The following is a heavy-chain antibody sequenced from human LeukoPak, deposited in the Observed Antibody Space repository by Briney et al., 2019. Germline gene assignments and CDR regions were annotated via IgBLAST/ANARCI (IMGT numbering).Heavy chain of an antibody. CDR1: GGSFSGYY. CDR2: INHSGST. CDR3: ASPWGYGSGI. J-gene: IGHJ4*02. V-gene: IGHV4-34*01. D-gene: IGHD3-10*01. Sequence: SETLSLTCAVYGGSFSGYYWSWIRQPPGKGLEWIGKINHSGSTNYNPSLKSRVTISVDTSKKQFSLKLSSVTAADTAMYYCASPWGYGSGIWGQGTLVTVSS.